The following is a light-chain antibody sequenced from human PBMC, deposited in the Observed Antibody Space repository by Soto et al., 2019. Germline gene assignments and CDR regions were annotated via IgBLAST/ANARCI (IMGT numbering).Light chain of an antibody. CDR3: QNYSSSLWT. CDR2: GAS. J-gene: IGKJ1*01. CDR1: QSVSCW. V-gene: IGKV1-5*01. Sequence: DIQMTQSPSTLSASVGDRVTLTCRASQSVSCWLAWYQQKRGEAPKLLIYGASALPRGVPARFSGSGSGTDFTLTISSLQPDDSTSYYCQNYSSSLWTFGQGTKVDIK.